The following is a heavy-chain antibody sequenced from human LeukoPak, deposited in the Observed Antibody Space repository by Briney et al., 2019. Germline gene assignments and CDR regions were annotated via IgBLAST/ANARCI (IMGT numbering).Heavy chain of an antibody. CDR3: ARDSSALWLSY. CDR2: INHSGST. V-gene: IGHV4-34*01. J-gene: IGHJ4*02. Sequence: SETLSLTCAVYGGSFSGYYWSWIRQPPGKGLEWIGEINHSGSTNYNPSLKSRVTISVDTSKNQFSLKLSSVTAADTAVYYCARDSSALWLSYWGQGTLVTVSS. CDR1: GGSFSGYY. D-gene: IGHD3-10*01.